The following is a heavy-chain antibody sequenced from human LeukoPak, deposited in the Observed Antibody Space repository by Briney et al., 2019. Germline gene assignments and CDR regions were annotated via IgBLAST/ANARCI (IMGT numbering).Heavy chain of an antibody. Sequence: PGGSLRLSCAASGFTFSSYSMNWVRQAPGKGLEWVSSISSSSSYIYSADSVKGRFTISRDNAKNSMYLQMNSLRAEDTAVYYCARDQRDYYDSSGQPGDFDYWGQGTLVTASS. J-gene: IGHJ4*02. D-gene: IGHD3-22*01. CDR1: GFTFSSYS. CDR3: ARDQRDYYDSSGQPGDFDY. CDR2: ISSSSSYI. V-gene: IGHV3-21*01.